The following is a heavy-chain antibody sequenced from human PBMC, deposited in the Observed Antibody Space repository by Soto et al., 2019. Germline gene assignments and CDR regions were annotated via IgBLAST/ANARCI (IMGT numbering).Heavy chain of an antibody. D-gene: IGHD2-21*02. Sequence: PSETLSLTCTVSGGSISRYYWSWIRQPPGKGLEWIGYMYNTGGTVYNPSFKSRVTISVDTSKNQFSLKLNSVTAADTAVYYCARDLWGYCGTDCYPLDVWGQGTTVTVSS. CDR2: MYNTGGT. CDR1: GGSISRYY. V-gene: IGHV4-59*01. CDR3: ARDLWGYCGTDCYPLDV. J-gene: IGHJ6*02.